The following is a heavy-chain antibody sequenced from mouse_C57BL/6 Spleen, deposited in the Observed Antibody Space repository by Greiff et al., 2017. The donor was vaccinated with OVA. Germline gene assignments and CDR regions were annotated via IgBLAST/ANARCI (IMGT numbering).Heavy chain of an antibody. Sequence: VHLVESGAELARPGASVKMSCKASGYTFTSYTMHWVKQRPGQGLEWIGYINPSSGYTKYNQKFKDKATLTADKSSSTAYMQLSSLTSEDSAVYYCAMGFDYWGQGTTLTVSS. CDR3: AMGFDY. J-gene: IGHJ2*01. CDR1: GYTFTSYT. CDR2: INPSSGYT. V-gene: IGHV1-4*01.